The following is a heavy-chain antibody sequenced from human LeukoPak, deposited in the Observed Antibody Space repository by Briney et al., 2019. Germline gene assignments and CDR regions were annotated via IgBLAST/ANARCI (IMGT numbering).Heavy chain of an antibody. CDR1: GFTFSSYA. Sequence: GRSLRLSCAASGFTFSSYAMHWVRQAPGKGLEWVAVISYDGSNKYYADSVKGRFTISRDNSKNTLYLQMNSLRAEDTAVYYCAKVSGNSTQHWDYWGQGTLVTVSS. CDR3: AKVSGNSTQHWDY. D-gene: IGHD1-26*01. J-gene: IGHJ4*02. CDR2: ISYDGSNK. V-gene: IGHV3-30*04.